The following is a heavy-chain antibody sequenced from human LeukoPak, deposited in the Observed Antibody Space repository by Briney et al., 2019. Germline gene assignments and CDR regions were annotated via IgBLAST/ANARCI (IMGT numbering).Heavy chain of an antibody. D-gene: IGHD2-15*01. CDR2: IKEDGSEK. CDR1: GFTFTNYW. V-gene: IGHV3-7*03. CDR3: ARETGGSWNFDY. Sequence: GSLRLSCAASGFTFTNYWMTWVRQAPGKGLEWVANIKEDGSEKYYVDSVKGRFSISRDNAKNSLYLQMNSLRAVDTAVYYCARETGGSWNFDYWGQGTLVTVSS. J-gene: IGHJ4*02.